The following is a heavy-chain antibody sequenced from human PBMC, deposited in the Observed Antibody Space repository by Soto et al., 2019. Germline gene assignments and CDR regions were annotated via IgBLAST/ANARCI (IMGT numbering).Heavy chain of an antibody. V-gene: IGHV4-39*01. CDR2: VFYRGST. Sequence: QLQLQESGPGLVRPSETLSLTCSVSGDSISSSRHYWGWIRQSPGKGLEWIGCVFYRGSTLYNSSLKSRVTISVDTSKNQFSLRLTSVTAADSAVYYCARQGGSSSWLGEFYYMDVWGKGTTVIVSS. D-gene: IGHD6-13*01. CDR3: ARQGGSSSWLGEFYYMDV. CDR1: GDSISSSRHY. J-gene: IGHJ6*03.